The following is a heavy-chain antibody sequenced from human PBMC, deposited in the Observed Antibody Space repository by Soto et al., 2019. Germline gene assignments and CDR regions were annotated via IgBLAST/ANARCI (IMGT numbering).Heavy chain of an antibody. CDR3: ARDGESTSSDWPWFDP. J-gene: IGHJ5*02. Sequence: EAPLVESGGGLVQPGGSLRLSCAASGFTFSVYTMHWVRQSPGQGLEWISSITSSGTTISYADSVKGRFTISRANAKSSLCLQMDTLRDEDTAVYYCARDGESTSSDWPWFDPWGQGTLVTVSS. CDR1: GFTFSVYT. D-gene: IGHD6-6*01. V-gene: IGHV3-48*02. CDR2: ITSSGTTI.